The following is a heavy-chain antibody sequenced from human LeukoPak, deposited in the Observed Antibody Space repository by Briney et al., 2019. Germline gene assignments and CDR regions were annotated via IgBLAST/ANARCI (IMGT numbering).Heavy chain of an antibody. CDR2: IYYSGST. V-gene: IGHV4-39*06. Sequence: KPSETLSLTCTVSGGSISSSSYYWGWIRQPPGKGLEWIGSIYYSGSTYYNPSLKSRVTISVDTSKNQFPLKLSSVTAADTAVYYCARARRITMIVVVISPDAFDIWGQGTMVTVSS. J-gene: IGHJ3*02. D-gene: IGHD3-22*01. CDR3: ARARRITMIVVVISPDAFDI. CDR1: GGSISSSSYY.